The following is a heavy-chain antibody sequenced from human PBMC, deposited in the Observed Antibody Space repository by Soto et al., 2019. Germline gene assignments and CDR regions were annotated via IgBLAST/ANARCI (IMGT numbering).Heavy chain of an antibody. D-gene: IGHD2-2*01. CDR1: GFTFSSYG. CDR3: EKDWREEPAPVPFDY. Sequence: GGSLRLSCAASGFTFSSYGMHWVRQAPGKGLEWVAVISYDGSNKYYADSVKGRFTISRDNSKNTLYLQMNSLRAEDTAVYYCEKDWREEPAPVPFDYGGREPLLTFPS. J-gene: IGHJ4*02. CDR2: ISYDGSNK. V-gene: IGHV3-30*18.